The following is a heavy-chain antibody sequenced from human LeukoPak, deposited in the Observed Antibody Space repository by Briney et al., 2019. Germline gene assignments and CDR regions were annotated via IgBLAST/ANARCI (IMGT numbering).Heavy chain of an antibody. CDR1: GYTFTGYY. D-gene: IGHD6-13*01. CDR3: AREGRIVAAGPEYNWFDP. V-gene: IGHV1-2*02. CDR2: IHPDSGGT. Sequence: VASVRVSCKASGYTFTGYYMVWVRQAPGQGLEWMGWIHPDSGGTNYAQKFQGRVTMTRDTSISTAYMELSRLRSDNTAVYYCAREGRIVAAGPEYNWFDPWGQGTLVSVSS. J-gene: IGHJ5*02.